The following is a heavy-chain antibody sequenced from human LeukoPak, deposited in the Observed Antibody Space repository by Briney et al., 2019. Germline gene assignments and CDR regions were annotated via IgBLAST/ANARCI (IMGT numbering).Heavy chain of an antibody. D-gene: IGHD3-3*01. V-gene: IGHV1-2*02. J-gene: IGHJ5*02. CDR2: INTKSGRT. CDR3: ARADFIDAGPYLIGP. Sequence: ASVRVSCKTSGYSLTHYYIRWVRQAPGQGLEWMGLINTKSGRTSSVRKFQGRVTMTRGPSVTTVYMDLAWLTSEDRAIYFCARADFIDAGPYLIGPWGQGTLVTVSS. CDR1: GYSLTHYY.